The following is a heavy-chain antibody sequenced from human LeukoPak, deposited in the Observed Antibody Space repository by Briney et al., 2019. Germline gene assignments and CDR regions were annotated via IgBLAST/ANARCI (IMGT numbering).Heavy chain of an antibody. CDR1: GFTCSNYA. Sequence: GGALKLSCKVSGFTCSNYAMNWVRQAPGKGLEWISSISESGDTTDYADSVNGRFTISRDNSKNTLFLQMNSLRAEDTAVYYCAKQYLDANWGQGTLVTVSS. D-gene: IGHD2-2*01. V-gene: IGHV3-23*01. J-gene: IGHJ4*02. CDR2: ISESGDTT. CDR3: AKQYLDAN.